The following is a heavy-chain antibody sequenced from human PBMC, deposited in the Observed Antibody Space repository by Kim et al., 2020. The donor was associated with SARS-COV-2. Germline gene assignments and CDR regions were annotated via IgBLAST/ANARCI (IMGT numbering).Heavy chain of an antibody. Sequence: ASVKVSCKASGYTFTSYAMHWVRQAPGQRLEWMGWINAGNGNTKYSQKSQGRVTITRDTSASTAYMELSSLRSEDTAVYYCAREGHGGDYIWGNPLDYWGQGTLVTVSS. D-gene: IGHD3-16*01. CDR3: AREGHGGDYIWGNPLDY. CDR1: GYTFTSYA. CDR2: INAGNGNT. V-gene: IGHV1-3*01. J-gene: IGHJ4*02.